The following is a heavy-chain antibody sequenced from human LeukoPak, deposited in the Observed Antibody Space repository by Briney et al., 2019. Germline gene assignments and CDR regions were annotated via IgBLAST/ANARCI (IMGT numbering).Heavy chain of an antibody. V-gene: IGHV4-61*08. Sequence: SETLSLTCTVSGGSVSSGGYYWGWIRQPPGKGLEWMGYIYYRGSTNYNPSLESRVTISVETSKNQFSLKLSSVTAADTAFYYCARVKDLTFDIWGQGTMVTVSS. CDR2: IYYRGST. CDR3: ARVKDLTFDI. CDR1: GGSVSSGGYY. J-gene: IGHJ3*02.